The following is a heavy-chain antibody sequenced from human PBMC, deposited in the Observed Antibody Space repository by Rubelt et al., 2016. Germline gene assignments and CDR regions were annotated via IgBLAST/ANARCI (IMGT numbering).Heavy chain of an antibody. CDR3: VRIFEH. CDR2: INHSGTT. Sequence: QVQLQQRGAGLLKPSETLSLTCAVYGGFLSGYYWGWIRQPPGKGLEWIGDINHSGTTNYNPSLKSRVTISLDPSKNQFSLGLHSVTAADTAVYYCVRIFEHWGQGTLVTVSS. CDR1: GGFLSGYY. J-gene: IGHJ4*02. V-gene: IGHV4-34*01.